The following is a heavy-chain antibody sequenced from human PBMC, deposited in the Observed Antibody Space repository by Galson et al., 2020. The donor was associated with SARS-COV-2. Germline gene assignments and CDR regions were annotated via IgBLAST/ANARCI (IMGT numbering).Heavy chain of an antibody. V-gene: IGHV4-59*01. Sequence: SETLSLTCTVSGGSISSYYWSWIRQPPGKGLEWIGYIYYSGSTNYNPSLKSRVTISVDTSKNQFSLKLSSVTAADTAVYYCARGDEYYDFWRGYYYGMEDWGQGTTVTVS. D-gene: IGHD3-3*01. CDR3: ARGDEYYDFWRGYYYGMED. CDR2: IYYSGST. J-gene: IGHJ6*02. CDR1: GGSISSYY.